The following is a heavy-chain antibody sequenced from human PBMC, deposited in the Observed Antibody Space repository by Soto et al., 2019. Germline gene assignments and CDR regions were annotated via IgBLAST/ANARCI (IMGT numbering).Heavy chain of an antibody. CDR2: ISGSGGST. CDR3: AKGPFWGYDSSGYFDY. CDR1: GFTFSTYA. J-gene: IGHJ4*02. D-gene: IGHD3-22*01. Sequence: EVQLLESGGGLVQPGGSLRLSCAASGFTFSTYAMSWVRQAPGKGLEWVSSISGSGGSTIYADSVKGRFTISRDNSKNTLYLQMNTLRAEDTAVYYCAKGPFWGYDSSGYFDYWGQGSLVTVSS. V-gene: IGHV3-23*01.